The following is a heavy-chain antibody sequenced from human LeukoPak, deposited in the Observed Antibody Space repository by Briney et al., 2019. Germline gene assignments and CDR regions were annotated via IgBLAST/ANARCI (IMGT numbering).Heavy chain of an antibody. CDR1: GFTFSNHW. CDR3: ARGQNYIWGTYRQYGMDV. J-gene: IGHJ6*02. Sequence: GGSLRLSCVASGFTFSNHWMHWVRQVPGKGLVWVSGMNSDGSRTSSADSVKGRFTISRDNAKNTVHLQMNSLRAEDTAVYYCARGQNYIWGTYRQYGMDVWGQGTTVTVSS. D-gene: IGHD3-16*02. CDR2: MNSDGSRT. V-gene: IGHV3-74*01.